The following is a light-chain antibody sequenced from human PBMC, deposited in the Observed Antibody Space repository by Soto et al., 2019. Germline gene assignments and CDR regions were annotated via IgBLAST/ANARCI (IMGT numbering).Light chain of an antibody. CDR3: QQSFSNPPT. V-gene: IGKV1-39*01. Sequence: DIQMTQSTSSLSASVGDRVTITCRASQTISSFLNWYQQKPGKAPKLLIHAASGLQSGVPSRFSGSGSGTDFSLTISSLQPGDFAIYYCQQSFSNPPTFGGGTKVEVK. J-gene: IGKJ4*01. CDR2: AAS. CDR1: QTISSF.